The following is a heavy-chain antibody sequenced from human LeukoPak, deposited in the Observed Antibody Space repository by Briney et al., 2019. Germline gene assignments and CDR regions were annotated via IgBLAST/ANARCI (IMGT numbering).Heavy chain of an antibody. V-gene: IGHV4-38-2*01. J-gene: IGHJ5*02. D-gene: IGHD3-10*01. Sequence: SETLSLTCAVSGYSISSGHYWGWIRQPPGKGLEWIGSMYHSGSTYYNPPLKSRVTISEDTSKNQFSLKLRSVTAADTAVYYCARGPRFGELLWHWFDPWGQGTLVTVSS. CDR2: MYHSGST. CDR1: GYSISSGHY. CDR3: ARGPRFGELLWHWFDP.